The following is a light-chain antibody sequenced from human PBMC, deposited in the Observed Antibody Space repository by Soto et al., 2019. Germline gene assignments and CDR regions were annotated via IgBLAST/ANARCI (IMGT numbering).Light chain of an antibody. CDR2: DAS. Sequence: EIVLTHSPATLSLSPGERATLSCRASQSVTRYLAWYQQKPGQAPSLLIYDASNRATGIPARFSGSGSGTDFTLTISSLEPEDFAIYYCQQRSNWPLTFGGGTKVEIK. J-gene: IGKJ4*01. CDR1: QSVTRY. V-gene: IGKV3-11*01. CDR3: QQRSNWPLT.